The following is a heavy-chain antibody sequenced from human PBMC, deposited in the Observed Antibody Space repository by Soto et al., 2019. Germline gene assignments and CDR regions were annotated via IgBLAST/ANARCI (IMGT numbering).Heavy chain of an antibody. CDR3: ARARGVVVPAAVLMYGMDV. V-gene: IGHV4-59*08. D-gene: IGHD2-2*02. J-gene: IGHJ6*02. Sequence: SETLSLTCTFSGCSISSYYWSWFRQSPGKRMEWIGYVHHSWGSSYNPSLQSRVAISLDTSKSQFSLKVTSVTATDTAVYYCARARGVVVPAAVLMYGMDVWGQATTVT. CDR2: VHHSWGS. CDR1: GCSISSYY.